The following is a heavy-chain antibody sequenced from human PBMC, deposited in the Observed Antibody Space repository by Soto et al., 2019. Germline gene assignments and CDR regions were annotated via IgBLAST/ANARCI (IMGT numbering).Heavy chain of an antibody. V-gene: IGHV3-30-3*01. Sequence: GGSLRLSCAASGFTFSFYAMHWVRQGPGKGLEWVALISYDGSDKDYADSVKGRFTISRDNSRNTLFLQMNSLRAEDTAVYYCARDFYKYYDSSGYYRSPAYWGQGTLVTVSS. J-gene: IGHJ4*02. CDR2: ISYDGSDK. CDR1: GFTFSFYA. CDR3: ARDFYKYYDSSGYYRSPAY. D-gene: IGHD3-22*01.